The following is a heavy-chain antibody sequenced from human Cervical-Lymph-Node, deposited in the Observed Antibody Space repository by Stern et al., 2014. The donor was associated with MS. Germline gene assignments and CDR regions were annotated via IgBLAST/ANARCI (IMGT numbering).Heavy chain of an antibody. J-gene: IGHJ4*02. CDR3: AREAPGGSGWTPFDY. V-gene: IGHV4-59*01. CDR1: GGSISSYF. Sequence: QLQLQESGPGLVKPSETLSLTCTVSGGSISSYFWSWIRQSPGRALEWIGYISHSGSTNSNPSLKSRVTISRATSKNHLSLKLRSVTAADTAVYYCAREAPGGSGWTPFDYWGQGILVTVSS. D-gene: IGHD6-19*01. CDR2: ISHSGST.